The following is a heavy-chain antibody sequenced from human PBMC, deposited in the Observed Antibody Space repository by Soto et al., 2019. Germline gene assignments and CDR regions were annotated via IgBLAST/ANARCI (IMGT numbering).Heavy chain of an antibody. CDR2: IWYDGSNK. Sequence: QVQLVESGGGVVQPGRSLRLSCAESGFTFSSYGMHWVRQAPGKGLEWVAVIWYDGSNKYYADSVKGRFTISRDNSKNTLYLQMNSLRAEDTAVYYCAIGVVAAPKAYWGQGTLVTVSS. CDR3: AIGVVAAPKAY. V-gene: IGHV3-33*01. CDR1: GFTFSSYG. D-gene: IGHD2-15*01. J-gene: IGHJ4*02.